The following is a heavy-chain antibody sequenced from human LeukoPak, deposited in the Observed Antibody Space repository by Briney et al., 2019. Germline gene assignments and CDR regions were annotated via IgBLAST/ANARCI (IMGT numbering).Heavy chain of an antibody. D-gene: IGHD2-8*02. CDR2: IRGSGASS. V-gene: IGHV3-23*01. Sequence: GGSLRLSCAASGFTFSYYAMSWVRQAPGRGLEWVSGIRGSGASSDYADSVKGRFTISRDNSKNTLSLQMHSLRAEDTAVYYCAKGCTGGACYSDYWGQGTLVTVSS. CDR1: GFTFSYYA. CDR3: AKGCTGGACYSDY. J-gene: IGHJ4*02.